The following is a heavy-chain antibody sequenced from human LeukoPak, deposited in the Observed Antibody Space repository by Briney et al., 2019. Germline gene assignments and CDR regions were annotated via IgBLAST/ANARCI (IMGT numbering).Heavy chain of an antibody. CDR2: IIPIFGTA. CDR3: ARVGVPAAQRYFDL. CDR1: GGTFSSYA. J-gene: IGHJ2*01. D-gene: IGHD2-2*01. V-gene: IGHV1-69*01. Sequence: GSSVKVSCKASGGTFSSYAISWVRQAPGQGLEWMGGIIPIFGTANYAQKFQGRVTITADESTSTAYMELSSLRSEDTAVYYCARVGVPAAQRYFDLWGRGTLVTVSS.